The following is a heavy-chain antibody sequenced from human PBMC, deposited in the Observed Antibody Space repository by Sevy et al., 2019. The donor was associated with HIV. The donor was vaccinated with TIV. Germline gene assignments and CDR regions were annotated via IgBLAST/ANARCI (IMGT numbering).Heavy chain of an antibody. J-gene: IGHJ5*02. CDR2: ISGSGGST. CDR3: AKEKSIVGANWFDP. D-gene: IGHD1-26*01. CDR1: GFTFSSYA. V-gene: IGHV3-23*01. Sequence: GESLKISCAASGFTFSSYAMSWVRQAPGKGLEWVSAISGSGGSTYYADSVKGRFTISRDNSKNTLYLQMNSLRAEDTAVYYCAKEKSIVGANWFDPWGQGTLVTVSS.